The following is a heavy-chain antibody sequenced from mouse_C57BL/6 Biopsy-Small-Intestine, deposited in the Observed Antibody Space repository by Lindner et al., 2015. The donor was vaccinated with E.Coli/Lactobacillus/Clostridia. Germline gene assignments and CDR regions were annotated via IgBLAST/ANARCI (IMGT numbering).Heavy chain of an antibody. CDR1: GFNIKDYY. Sequence: VQLQESGAELVKPGASVKLSCTASGFNIKDYYMHWVKQRTEQGLEWIGKIDPEDGETKYAPKFQGKATITADTSSDTAYLQLSSLTSEDTAGYYCARGYYYGSSPRWFAYWGQGTLVTVSA. D-gene: IGHD1-1*01. CDR3: ARGYYYGSSPRWFAY. CDR2: IDPEDGET. V-gene: IGHV14-2*01. J-gene: IGHJ3*01.